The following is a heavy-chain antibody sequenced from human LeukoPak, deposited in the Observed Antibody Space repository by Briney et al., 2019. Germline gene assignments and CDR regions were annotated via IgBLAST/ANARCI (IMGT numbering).Heavy chain of an antibody. D-gene: IGHD7-27*01. CDR2: ISSSGSTI. CDR3: ARDSSLTGDRRWFDP. Sequence: GGSLRLSCVASGFTLSGYWMSWVRQLPGKGLEWVSYISSSGSTIYYADSVKGRFTISRDNAKNSLYLQMNSLRAADTAVYYCARDSSLTGDRRWFDPWGQGTLVTVSS. CDR1: GFTLSGYW. J-gene: IGHJ5*02. V-gene: IGHV3-11*01.